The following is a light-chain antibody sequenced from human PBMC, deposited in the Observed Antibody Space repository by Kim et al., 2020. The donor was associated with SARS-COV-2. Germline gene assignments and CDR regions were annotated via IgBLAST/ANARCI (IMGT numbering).Light chain of an antibody. CDR3: QQSFTTPWT. Sequence: SSVGDRVTITCRASQNIRSHLSWYQQKPGQAPEVLIFAASSVQNGVPSRFSGSESGTDFSLTISGLQPEDFATYYCQQSFTTPWTFGQGTKVDIK. CDR2: AAS. CDR1: QNIRSH. V-gene: IGKV1-39*01. J-gene: IGKJ1*01.